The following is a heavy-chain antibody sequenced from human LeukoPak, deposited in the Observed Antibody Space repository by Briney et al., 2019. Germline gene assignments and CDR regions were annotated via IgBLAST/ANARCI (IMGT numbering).Heavy chain of an antibody. CDR3: AKELDTMFFDY. V-gene: IGHV3-43*01. Sequence: GGSLRLSCATSGFNFDRYTIHWVRQAPGKGLEWVSLAGWAGGTTFYSDSVRGRFTISRDSGKKSVYLQMNSLTTDDTAFYFCAKELDTMFFDYWGQGALVTVSS. CDR2: AGWAGGTT. J-gene: IGHJ4*02. D-gene: IGHD3-10*02. CDR1: GFNFDRYT.